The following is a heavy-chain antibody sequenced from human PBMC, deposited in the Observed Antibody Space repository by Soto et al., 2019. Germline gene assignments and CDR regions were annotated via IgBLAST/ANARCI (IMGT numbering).Heavy chain of an antibody. CDR2: VSSDGSST. Sequence: EVQLVESGGGLVQPGESLRLSCAASGFTFSSYWMHWIRQAPGKGLVWVSRVSSDGSSTVYPNSVKGRLTISRDNAKNTLYLQMNSLSDEDTAVYYCTRGLPNYSSFDSWGQGTLVTVSS. CDR1: GFTFSSYW. D-gene: IGHD4-4*01. V-gene: IGHV3-74*01. J-gene: IGHJ4*02. CDR3: TRGLPNYSSFDS.